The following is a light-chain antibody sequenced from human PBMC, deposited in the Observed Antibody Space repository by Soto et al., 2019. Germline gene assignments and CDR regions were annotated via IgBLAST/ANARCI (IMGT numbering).Light chain of an antibody. Sequence: DIVMTQSPATLSVSPGERASLSCRASQSISDTLAWYQQKPGQAPRLLIYSASRRATGFPARFSGSGSGTDFTLTISSLQSEDFAVYYCQQYDNWPWTFGQGTKVDIK. CDR1: QSISDT. CDR3: QQYDNWPWT. CDR2: SAS. J-gene: IGKJ1*01. V-gene: IGKV3-15*01.